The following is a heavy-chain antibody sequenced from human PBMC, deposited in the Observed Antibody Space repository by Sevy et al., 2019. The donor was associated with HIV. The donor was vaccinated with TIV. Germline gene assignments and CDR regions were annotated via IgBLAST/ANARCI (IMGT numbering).Heavy chain of an antibody. Sequence: ASVKVSCKASGYTFTGYYMHWVRQAPGQGLERMGWINPNSGGTNYAQKFQGRVTMTRDTSISTAYMELSRLRSDDTALYYCVRDMELVDEGTQEFYYWGQGTLVTVSS. V-gene: IGHV1-2*02. CDR3: VRDMELVDEGTQEFYY. J-gene: IGHJ4*02. D-gene: IGHD1-7*01. CDR1: GYTFTGYY. CDR2: INPNSGGT.